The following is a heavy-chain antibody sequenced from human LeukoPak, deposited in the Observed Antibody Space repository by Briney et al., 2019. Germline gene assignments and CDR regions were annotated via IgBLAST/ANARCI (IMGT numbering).Heavy chain of an antibody. CDR3: VGGYYYDAFDI. V-gene: IGHV4-59*08. CDR1: GGFISSYY. J-gene: IGHJ3*02. Sequence: SETLSLTCTVSGGFISSYYWSWIRQPPGKGLEWIGYIYYSGSTNYNPSLKSRVTISVDTSKNQCSLKLSSVTAADTAVYYCVGGYYYDAFDIWGQGTMVTVSS. D-gene: IGHD3-22*01. CDR2: IYYSGST.